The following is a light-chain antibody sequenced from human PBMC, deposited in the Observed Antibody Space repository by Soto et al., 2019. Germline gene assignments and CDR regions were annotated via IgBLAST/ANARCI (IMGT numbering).Light chain of an antibody. Sequence: DIQLTQSPSFLSASVGDRVTITCRASQGISSYLAWFQQKPGKAPKLLIYAASTLQSGVPSRFSASGSGTEFTLTISSLQPEDFATYYCQQLKSYPLSVGGGTKVEIK. CDR1: QGISSY. V-gene: IGKV1-9*01. CDR3: QQLKSYPLS. CDR2: AAS. J-gene: IGKJ4*01.